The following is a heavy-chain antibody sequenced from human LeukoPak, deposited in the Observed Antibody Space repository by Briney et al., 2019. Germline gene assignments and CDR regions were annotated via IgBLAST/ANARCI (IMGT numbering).Heavy chain of an antibody. J-gene: IGHJ6*03. Sequence: GGSLRLSCAASGFTFSTYAIHWVRQAPGKGLEWVAVISFDGVNTFYPDSVKGRFTISRDNSNNTVYLQMNNLRPEDTAVFYCARGQGYESYYYMDVWGKGTTVSVSS. V-gene: IGHV3-30*04. D-gene: IGHD2-2*01. CDR2: ISFDGVNT. CDR1: GFTFSTYA. CDR3: ARGQGYESYYYMDV.